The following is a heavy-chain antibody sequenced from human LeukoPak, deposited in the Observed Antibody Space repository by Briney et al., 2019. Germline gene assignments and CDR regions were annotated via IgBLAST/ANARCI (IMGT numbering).Heavy chain of an antibody. CDR3: ARGASSIAALNPFWYFDP. J-gene: IGHJ2*01. V-gene: IGHV1-46*01. Sequence: ASVKVSCKASGYTFTSYYMHWVRQGPGQGLEWMGIINPSGGSTSYAQKFQGRVTMTRDTSTNTVYMELSSLRSEDTAVYYCARGASSIAALNPFWYFDPWGRSTLVTVSS. D-gene: IGHD6-6*01. CDR1: GYTFTSYY. CDR2: INPSGGST.